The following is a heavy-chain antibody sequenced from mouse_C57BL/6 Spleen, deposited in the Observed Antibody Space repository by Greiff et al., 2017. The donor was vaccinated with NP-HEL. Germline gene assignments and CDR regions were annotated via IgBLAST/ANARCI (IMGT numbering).Heavy chain of an antibody. CDR1: GYAFSSYW. V-gene: IGHV1-80*01. CDR3: ARWDYGYGRDGGVGY. CDR2: IYPGDGDT. J-gene: IGHJ2*01. D-gene: IGHD2-2*01. Sequence: QVQLQQSGAELVKPGASVKISCKASGYAFSSYWMNWVKQRPGKGLEWIGQIYPGDGDTNYNGKFKGKATLTADKSSSTAYMQLSSLTSEDSAVYFCARWDYGYGRDGGVGYWGQGTTLTVSS.